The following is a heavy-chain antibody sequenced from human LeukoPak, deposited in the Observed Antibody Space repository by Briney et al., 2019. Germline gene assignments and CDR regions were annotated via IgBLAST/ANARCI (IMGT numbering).Heavy chain of an antibody. CDR2: ISYDGSNK. J-gene: IGHJ3*02. Sequence: PGGSLRLSCAASGFTFSSYAMHWVRQAPGKGLEWVAVISYDGSNKYYADSVKGRFTISRDNSKNTLYLQMNSLRAEDTAVYYCARDKRRYFDWLPGSYAFDIWGQGTMVTVSS. CDR1: GFTFSSYA. V-gene: IGHV3-30-3*01. CDR3: ARDKRRYFDWLPGSYAFDI. D-gene: IGHD3-9*01.